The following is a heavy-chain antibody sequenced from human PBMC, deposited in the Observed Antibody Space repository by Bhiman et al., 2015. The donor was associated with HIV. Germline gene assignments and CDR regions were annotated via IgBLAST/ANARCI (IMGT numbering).Heavy chain of an antibody. CDR3: AKNSGSNSGRQAE. CDR2: IRNSGA. V-gene: IGHV3-23*04. Sequence: EVQLVESGGGLVKPGGSLRLSCTASGFIFTDYVMSWVRQAPGKGLEWVSDIRNSGAYYADSVKGRFTISRDNSKNTIYLEMNSLRAEDTAVYYCAKNSGSNSGRQAEWGRGTLVTVSS. D-gene: IGHD1-26*01. CDR1: GFIFTDYV. J-gene: IGHJ4*02.